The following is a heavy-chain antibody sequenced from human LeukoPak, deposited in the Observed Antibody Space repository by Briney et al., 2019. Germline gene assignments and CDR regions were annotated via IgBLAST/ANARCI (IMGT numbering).Heavy chain of an antibody. CDR2: ISGSGGST. CDR3: ARNSIVVVPAAAYYYYYYMDV. V-gene: IGHV3-23*01. D-gene: IGHD2-2*01. J-gene: IGHJ6*03. CDR1: GFTFSSYA. Sequence: GGSLRLSCAASGFTFSSYAMSWVRQAPGKGLEWVSAISGSGGSTYYADSVKGRFTISRDNAKNSLYLQMNSLRAEDTAVYYCARNSIVVVPAAAYYYYYYMDVWGKGTTVTISS.